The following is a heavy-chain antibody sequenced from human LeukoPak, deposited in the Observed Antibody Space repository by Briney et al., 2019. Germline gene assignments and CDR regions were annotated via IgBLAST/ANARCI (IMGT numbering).Heavy chain of an antibody. V-gene: IGHV3-30*01. CDR1: GFTFSSYA. CDR2: ISYDGSNK. CDR3: ARGGRGLRYFDWPIDY. J-gene: IGHJ4*02. D-gene: IGHD3-9*01. Sequence: GGSLRPSCAASGFTFSSYAMHWVRQAPGKGLEWVAVISYDGSNKYYADSVKGRFTISRDNSKNTLYLQMNSLRAEDTAVYYCARGGRGLRYFDWPIDYWGQGTLVTVSS.